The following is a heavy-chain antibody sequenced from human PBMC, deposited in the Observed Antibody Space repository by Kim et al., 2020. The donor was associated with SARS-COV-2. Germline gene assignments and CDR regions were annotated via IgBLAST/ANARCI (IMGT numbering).Heavy chain of an antibody. D-gene: IGHD2-15*01. Sequence: YAASVKGRFSISRDESENTAYLQMISLKTADTAVYYCTSRYCSGGSCWIYWGHGTLVAVSS. CDR3: TSRYCSGGSCWIY. J-gene: IGHJ4*01. V-gene: IGHV3-73*01.